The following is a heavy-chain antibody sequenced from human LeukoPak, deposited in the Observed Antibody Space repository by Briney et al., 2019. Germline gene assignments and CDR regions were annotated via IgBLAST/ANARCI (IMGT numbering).Heavy chain of an antibody. V-gene: IGHV1-2*02. CDR2: INPKSGGT. D-gene: IGHD6-13*01. J-gene: IGHJ4*02. CDR1: GYTFTDYY. CDR3: VRDAIAAAGTGG. Sequence: ASVKVSCKASGYTFTDYYMHWVRQAPGQGLEWMGWINPKSGGTNYAQNFQGRVTMTRDTSISTAYMELRGLRSDDRAVYYCVRDAIAAAGTGGWGQGTLVTVSS.